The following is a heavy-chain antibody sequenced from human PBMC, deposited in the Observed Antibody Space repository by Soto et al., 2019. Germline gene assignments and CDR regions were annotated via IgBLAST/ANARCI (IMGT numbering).Heavy chain of an antibody. CDR2: IYPGDSDT. V-gene: IGHV5-51*01. D-gene: IGHD6-6*01. CDR3: ASPYSSSSHGMDV. Sequence: ESLKISCKGSGYSFTSYWIGWVRQMPGKGLEWMGIIYPGDSDTRYSPSFQGQVTISADKSISTAYLQWSSLKASDTAMYYCASPYSSSSHGMDVWGQGTTVTAP. CDR1: GYSFTSYW. J-gene: IGHJ6*02.